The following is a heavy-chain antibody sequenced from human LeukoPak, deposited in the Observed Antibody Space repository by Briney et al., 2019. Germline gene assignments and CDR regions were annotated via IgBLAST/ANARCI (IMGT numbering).Heavy chain of an antibody. Sequence: PSETLSLTCTVSGGSMNSYFWNWIRQRQGKGQEWIGYIYYSGNTEYNPSLQSRVTISVDTSKNQFSLKLSSVTAADTAVYYCTRDPSSDGGYFDSWGQGTLVTVSS. V-gene: IGHV4-59*01. CDR3: TRDPSSDGGYFDS. D-gene: IGHD3-16*01. CDR2: IYYSGNT. CDR1: GGSMNSYF. J-gene: IGHJ4*02.